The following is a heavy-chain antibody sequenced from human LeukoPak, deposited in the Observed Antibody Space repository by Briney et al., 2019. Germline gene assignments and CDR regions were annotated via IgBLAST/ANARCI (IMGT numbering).Heavy chain of an antibody. J-gene: IGHJ4*02. V-gene: IGHV4-34*01. CDR2: INHSGST. CDR1: GGSFSGYY. Sequence: SETLSLTCAVYGGSFSGYYWSWIRQPPGKGLEWIGEINHSGSTNYNPSLKSRVTISVDTSKNQFSLKLSSVTAADTAVYYCARARTVRGSSWYPAFTSRNYFDYWGQGTLVTVSS. D-gene: IGHD6-13*01. CDR3: ARARTVRGSSWYPAFTSRNYFDY.